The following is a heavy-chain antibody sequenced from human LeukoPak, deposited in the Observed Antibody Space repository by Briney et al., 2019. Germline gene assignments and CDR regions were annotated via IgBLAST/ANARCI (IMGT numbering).Heavy chain of an antibody. CDR1: GFTFSSYG. CDR2: ISYDGSNK. D-gene: IGHD2/OR15-2a*01. V-gene: IGHV3-30*18. Sequence: GGSLRLSCAASGFTFSSYGMHWVRQAPGTGLEWVAIISYDGSNKYYADSVNGRFTISRDNSKRTLYLHMDTLRVEDTAVYYCAKDLDSTNLYEGPEDFWGQGTLVTVSS. CDR3: AKDLDSTNLYEGPEDF. J-gene: IGHJ4*02.